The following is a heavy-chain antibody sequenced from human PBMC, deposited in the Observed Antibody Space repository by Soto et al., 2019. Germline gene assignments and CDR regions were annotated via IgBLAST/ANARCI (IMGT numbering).Heavy chain of an antibody. CDR1: GFTFSSYA. CDR2: ISGSGGST. CDR3: AKDNGEGYYYYYYMDV. V-gene: IGHV3-23*01. Sequence: PGGSLRLSCAASGFTFSSYAMSWVRQAPGKGLGWVSAISGSGGSTYYADSVKGRFTISRDNSKNTLYLQMNSLRAEDTAVYYCAKDNGEGYYYYYYMDVWGKGTTVTVSS. D-gene: IGHD2-8*01. J-gene: IGHJ6*03.